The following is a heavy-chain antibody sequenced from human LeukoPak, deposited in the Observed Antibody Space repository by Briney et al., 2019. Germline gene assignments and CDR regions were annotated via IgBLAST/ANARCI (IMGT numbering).Heavy chain of an antibody. J-gene: IGHJ4*02. D-gene: IGHD3/OR15-3a*01. CDR1: GGSISSSSYY. CDR2: IYYSGST. CDR3: ARLEAEGLVITH. Sequence: SETLSLTCTVSGGSISSSSYYWGWIRQPPGKGLEWIGSIYYSGSTNYNPSLKSRVTISVDTSKNQFSLKLSSVTAADTAVYYCARLEAEGLVITHWGQGTLVTVSS. V-gene: IGHV4-39*01.